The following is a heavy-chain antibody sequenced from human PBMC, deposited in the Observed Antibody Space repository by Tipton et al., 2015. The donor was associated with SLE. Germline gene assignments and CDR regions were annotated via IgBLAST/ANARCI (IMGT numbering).Heavy chain of an antibody. CDR2: IYYSGST. CDR3: ARGGCGGDCLDY. CDR1: GGSISSHY. J-gene: IGHJ4*02. V-gene: IGHV4-59*11. D-gene: IGHD2-21*01. Sequence: GLVKPSETLSLTCTVSGGSISSHYWSWIRQPPGKGLEWIGCIYYSGSTNYNPSLKSRVTISVDTSKNQFSLKLSSVTAADTAVYYCARGGCGGDCLDYWGQGTLVTVSS.